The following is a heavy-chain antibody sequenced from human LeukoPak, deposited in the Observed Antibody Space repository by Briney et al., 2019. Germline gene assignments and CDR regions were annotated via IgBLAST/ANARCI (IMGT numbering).Heavy chain of an antibody. CDR2: IRRDGSDR. V-gene: IGHV3-30*02. J-gene: IGHJ6*03. CDR1: GFTFNSYG. CDR3: AKQHYGANYYYYYYMDV. D-gene: IGHD4-17*01. Sequence: GGSLRLSCAASGFTFNSYGMHWVRQAPGKGLEWVAFIRRDGSDRFHADSVKGRFTISRDNSRNTLYLQMNSLRAEDTAVYYCAKQHYGANYYYYYYMDVWGKGTTVTVSS.